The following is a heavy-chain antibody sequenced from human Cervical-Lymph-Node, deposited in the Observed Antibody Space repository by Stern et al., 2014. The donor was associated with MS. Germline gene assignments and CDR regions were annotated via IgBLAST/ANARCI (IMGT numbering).Heavy chain of an antibody. V-gene: IGHV1-69*06. J-gene: IGHJ4*02. CDR3: ARYSG. Sequence: QVQLGQSGAEVKKPGSSVRVSCKASGGTFANYTISWVRQAPGQRLQWMGEIIPFFGTTTYAQHFQGRVTITADTSTTTAYMELSSLRSEDTAVYYCARYSGWGQGTLVIVSS. CDR1: GGTFANYT. D-gene: IGHD2-21*01. CDR2: IIPFFGTT.